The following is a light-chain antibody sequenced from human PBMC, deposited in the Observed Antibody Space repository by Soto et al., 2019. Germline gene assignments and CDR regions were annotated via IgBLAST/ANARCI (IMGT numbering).Light chain of an antibody. J-gene: IGKJ1*01. CDR2: EVS. V-gene: IGKV1-5*01. CDR1: QNLTTL. CDR3: HQYDSYRT. Sequence: DIQMTQSPSTLSASVGDRVTITCRASQNLTTLLACYQHKPGKAPKLLLYEVSNLESGVPSRFSGSGSGTEFTLTISSLQSDDFATYFCHQYDSYRTFGQGTKVDIK.